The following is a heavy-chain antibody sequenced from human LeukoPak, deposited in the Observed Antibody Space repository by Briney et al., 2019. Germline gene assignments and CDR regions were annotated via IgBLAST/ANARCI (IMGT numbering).Heavy chain of an antibody. D-gene: IGHD3-22*01. V-gene: IGHV4-61*08. Sequence: PSETLSLTCTVSGGSVSSGGYYWSWIRQPPGKGLEWIGYIYYSGSTTYNPSLKSRVTISVDTSKNQFSLKLSSVSAADTAVYYCARAYYYGSRGYYTFDYWGQGTLVTVSS. CDR3: ARAYYYGSRGYYTFDY. CDR2: IYYSGST. CDR1: GGSVSSGGYY. J-gene: IGHJ4*02.